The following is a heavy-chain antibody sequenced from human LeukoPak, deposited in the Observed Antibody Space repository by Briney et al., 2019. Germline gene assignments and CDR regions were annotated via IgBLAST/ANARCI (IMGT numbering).Heavy chain of an antibody. D-gene: IGHD3-10*01. V-gene: IGHV3-30-3*01. Sequence: GRSLRLSCAASGFTFSSYAMHWVRQAPGKGLEWVAVISYDGSQKYYADSVKGRFTISRDNAKNTLYLQMNSLRAEDTAVHYCARGTVLLWFGVDYWGQGTLVTVSS. CDR3: ARGTVLLWFGVDY. J-gene: IGHJ4*02. CDR2: ISYDGSQK. CDR1: GFTFSSYA.